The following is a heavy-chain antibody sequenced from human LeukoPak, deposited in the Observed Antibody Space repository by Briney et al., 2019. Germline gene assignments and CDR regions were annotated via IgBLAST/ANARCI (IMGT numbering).Heavy chain of an antibody. CDR2: IYFTGST. Sequence: SQTLSLTYNVSGGSISSGSYYWSWIRQPPGKGLEWIGYIYFTGSTNYNPSPESRVIISVDTSKNQFSLTLTSVTAADTAVYYCARFATNNWYFDYWGQGTLVTGSS. J-gene: IGHJ4*02. CDR1: GGSISSGSYY. CDR3: ARFATNNWYFDY. D-gene: IGHD1-1*01. V-gene: IGHV4-61*09.